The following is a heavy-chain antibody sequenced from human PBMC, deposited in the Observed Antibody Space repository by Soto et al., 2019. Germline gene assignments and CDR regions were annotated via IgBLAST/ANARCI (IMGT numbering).Heavy chain of an antibody. CDR3: ARGPVAAYWFDP. CDR2: MNPNSGNT. V-gene: IGHV1-8*01. CDR1: GYTFTSYD. Sequence: ASVKVSCKASGYTFTSYDINWVRQATGQGLEWMGWMNPNSGNTGYAQKFQGRVTMTRNTSISTAYMELSSLRSEDTAVYYCARGPVAAYWFDPWGQGTPVTVSS. D-gene: IGHD6-6*01. J-gene: IGHJ5*02.